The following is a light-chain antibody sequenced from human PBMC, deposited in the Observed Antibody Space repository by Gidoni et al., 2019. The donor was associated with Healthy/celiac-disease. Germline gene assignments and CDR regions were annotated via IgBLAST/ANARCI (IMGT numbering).Light chain of an antibody. CDR2: DAS. V-gene: IGKV3-11*01. CDR1: QSVSSY. Sequence: EIVLTQSPATLSLSPGERATLSCRASQSVSSYLAWYQQKPGQAPRLLIYDASNRATGIPARFSGSGSGTDFTLTISSLEPEDCAVYYCQQRRNWPQTFGQGTKVEIK. J-gene: IGKJ1*01. CDR3: QQRRNWPQT.